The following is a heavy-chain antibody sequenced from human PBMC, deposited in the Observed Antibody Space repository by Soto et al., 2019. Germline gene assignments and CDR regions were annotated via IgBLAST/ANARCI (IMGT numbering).Heavy chain of an antibody. V-gene: IGHV1-69*13. CDR3: ARAPLYYYDSSGYFLPDAFDI. Sequence: SVKVSCKASGGTFSSYAISRVRQAPGQGLEWMGGIIPIFGTANYAQKFQGRVTITADESTSTAYMELSSLRSEDTAVYYRARAPLYYYDSSGYFLPDAFDIWGQGTMVTVSS. J-gene: IGHJ3*02. D-gene: IGHD3-22*01. CDR2: IIPIFGTA. CDR1: GGTFSSYA.